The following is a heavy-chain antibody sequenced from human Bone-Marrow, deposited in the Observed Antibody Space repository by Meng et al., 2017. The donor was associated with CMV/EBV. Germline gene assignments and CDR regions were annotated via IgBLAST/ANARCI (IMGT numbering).Heavy chain of an antibody. CDR3: ARVSSEDFWSGRYPSGCYGMDV. CDR1: GFTFSSYW. V-gene: IGHV3-7*01. D-gene: IGHD3-3*01. Sequence: GESLKISCAASGFTFSSYWMTWVRQALGKGLEWVANIKEDGSDKYYVDSVRGRFTISRDNAKNSLYLQMNRLRVEDTALYYCARVSSEDFWSGRYPSGCYGMDVWGQGTTVTVSS. CDR2: IKEDGSDK. J-gene: IGHJ6*02.